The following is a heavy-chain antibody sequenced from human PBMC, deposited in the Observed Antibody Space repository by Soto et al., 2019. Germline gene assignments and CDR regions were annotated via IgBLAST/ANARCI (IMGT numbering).Heavy chain of an antibody. J-gene: IGHJ4*02. V-gene: IGHV5-51*01. D-gene: IGHD6-13*01. CDR3: ARPCENSSCDY. CDR2: IYPGDSDT. Sequence: PGESLKISCKGSGYSFTSYWIGWVRQMPGKGLEWMGIIYPGDSDTRYSPSFHGQVTISAEKSISPAYLQWSSLKASDPAMYYCARPCENSSCDYWGQGTLVTVSS. CDR1: GYSFTSYW.